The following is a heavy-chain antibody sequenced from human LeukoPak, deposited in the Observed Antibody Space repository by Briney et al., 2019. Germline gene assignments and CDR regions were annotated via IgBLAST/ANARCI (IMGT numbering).Heavy chain of an antibody. CDR2: IYYSGST. V-gene: IGHV4-31*03. CDR1: GGSISSGGYY. CDR3: ARVVPAASDWFDP. Sequence: SETLSLTCTVSGGSISSGGYYWSGIRQHPGKGLEWIVYIYYSGSTYYNPSLKSRVTISVDTSKNQCSLKLSSVTAADTAVYYCARVVPAASDWFDPWGQGTLVTVSS. J-gene: IGHJ5*02. D-gene: IGHD2-2*01.